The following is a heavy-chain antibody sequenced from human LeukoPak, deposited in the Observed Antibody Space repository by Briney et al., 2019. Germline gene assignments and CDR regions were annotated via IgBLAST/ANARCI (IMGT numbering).Heavy chain of an antibody. D-gene: IGHD3-22*01. V-gene: IGHV3-49*04. CDR3: TREAPGGDYYDSSGYGTSY. CDR2: IRSKPYGGTT. Sequence: GGSLRLSCTASGFTFGDYAMSWVRQAPGKGLEWVGFIRSKPYGGTTEYATSVKGRFTISRDDSKSIAYLQMTSLKTEDTAVYYCTREAPGGDYYDSSGYGTSYWGQGTLVTVSS. CDR1: GFTFGDYA. J-gene: IGHJ4*02.